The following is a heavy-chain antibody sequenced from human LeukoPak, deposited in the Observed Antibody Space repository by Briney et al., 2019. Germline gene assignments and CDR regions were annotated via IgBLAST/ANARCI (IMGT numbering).Heavy chain of an antibody. J-gene: IGHJ4*02. CDR1: GFTFSSYS. V-gene: IGHV3-48*01. CDR3: AKGIAAAVGDY. D-gene: IGHD6-13*01. Sequence: PGGSLRLSCAASGFTFSSYSMNWVRQAPGKGLEWVSYISSSSSTIYYADSVKGRFTISRDNSKNTLYLQMNSLRAEDTAVYYCAKGIAAAVGDYWGQGTLVTVSS. CDR2: ISSSSSTI.